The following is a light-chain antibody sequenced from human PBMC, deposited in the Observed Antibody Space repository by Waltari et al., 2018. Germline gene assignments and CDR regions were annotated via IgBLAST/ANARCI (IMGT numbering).Light chain of an antibody. CDR3: QQYYSIPWT. CDR1: QSVLYSSNNKNY. Sequence: DIVMTQSPDSLAVSLGARATIPCKSSQSVLYSSNNKNYLAWYQQKPGQPPKLLIYWASTRESGVPDRFSGSGSGTDFTLTISSLQAEDVAVYCCQQYYSIPWTFGQGTKVEIK. V-gene: IGKV4-1*01. J-gene: IGKJ1*01. CDR2: WAS.